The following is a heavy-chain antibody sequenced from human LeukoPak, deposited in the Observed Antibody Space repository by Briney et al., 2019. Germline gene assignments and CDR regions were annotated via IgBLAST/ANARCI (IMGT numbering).Heavy chain of an antibody. Sequence: GGSLSLSCSASGFTFSTHAMTWVRQPPGKGLEWVSTISDIPVYYADSVKGRFTISRDDSKSTLFLQMSSLRVEDTAIYYCAKDSFSHNGIYDALDIWGQGTMVTVSS. CDR3: AKDSFSHNGIYDALDI. CDR2: ISDIPV. CDR1: GFTFSTHA. V-gene: IGHV3-23*01. D-gene: IGHD2-8*01. J-gene: IGHJ3*02.